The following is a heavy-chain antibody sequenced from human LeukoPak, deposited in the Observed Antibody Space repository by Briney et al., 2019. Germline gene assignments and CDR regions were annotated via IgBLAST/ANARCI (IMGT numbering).Heavy chain of an antibody. J-gene: IGHJ4*02. V-gene: IGHV3-21*01. D-gene: IGHD6-13*01. CDR1: GFTFSSYA. Sequence: GGSLRLSCAASGFTFSSYAMNWVRQAPGKGLEWVSSISTTSRYISYADSVKGRFTISRDNAKNSLYLQVNSLRAEDTAVYYCARGSSSSFDYWGQGTLVTVSS. CDR3: ARGSSSSFDY. CDR2: ISTTSRYI.